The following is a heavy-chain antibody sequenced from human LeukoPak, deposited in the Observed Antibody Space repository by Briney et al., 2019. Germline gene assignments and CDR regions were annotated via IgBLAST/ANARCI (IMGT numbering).Heavy chain of an antibody. Sequence: GRSLRLSCVASGFTFDDSAMHWVRQVTGKGLEWVSGISWNSGTLDYADSVKGRFTISRDNAKNSLYLQMNSLRTEDTAFYYCAKDITSSGRRSYFDSWGQGILVTVSS. CDR3: AKDITSSGRRSYFDS. CDR1: GFTFDDSA. J-gene: IGHJ4*02. CDR2: ISWNSGTL. D-gene: IGHD6-19*01. V-gene: IGHV3-9*01.